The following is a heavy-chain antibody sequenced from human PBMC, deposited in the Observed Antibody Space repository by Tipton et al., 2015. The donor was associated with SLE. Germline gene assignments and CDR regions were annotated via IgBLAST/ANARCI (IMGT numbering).Heavy chain of an antibody. D-gene: IGHD3-3*01. Sequence: TLSLTCTVSGGSISSSSYYWGWIRQPPGKGLEWIGSISYSGSTYYNPSLKSRVTISVDTSKNQFSLKLSSVTAADTAVYYCARGVGLRFLEWFPDVWGQGTTVTVSS. V-gene: IGHV4-39*01. CDR3: ARGVGLRFLEWFPDV. J-gene: IGHJ6*02. CDR1: GGSISSSSYY. CDR2: ISYSGST.